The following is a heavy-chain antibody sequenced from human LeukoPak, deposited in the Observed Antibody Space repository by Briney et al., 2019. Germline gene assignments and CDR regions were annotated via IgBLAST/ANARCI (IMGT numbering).Heavy chain of an antibody. V-gene: IGHV4-59*01. CDR1: GFTFSSYE. J-gene: IGHJ3*02. Sequence: GSLRLSCAASGFTFSSYEMNWVRQAPGKGLEWIGYVYYSGSTNYNPSLKSRVTISVDTSKKQFSLKLSSVTAADTAVYYCARSGYSYGADAVDIWGQGTMVTVSS. CDR3: ARSGYSYGADAVDI. D-gene: IGHD5-18*01. CDR2: VYYSGST.